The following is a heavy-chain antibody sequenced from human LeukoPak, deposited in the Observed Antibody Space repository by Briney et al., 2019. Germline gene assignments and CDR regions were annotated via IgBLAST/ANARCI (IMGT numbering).Heavy chain of an antibody. CDR1: GFTFRNYG. V-gene: IGHV3-30*02. CDR2: IRYDGSNK. Sequence: PGGSLRLSYAASGFTFRNYGMNWVRQAPGKGLEWVTIIRYDGSNKYYADSVKGRFIISRDNSKNTLYLQMNSLRAEDMAVYYCATVRGCGGDCYYLDYWGQGTLVTVSS. J-gene: IGHJ4*02. CDR3: ATVRGCGGDCYYLDY. D-gene: IGHD2-21*02.